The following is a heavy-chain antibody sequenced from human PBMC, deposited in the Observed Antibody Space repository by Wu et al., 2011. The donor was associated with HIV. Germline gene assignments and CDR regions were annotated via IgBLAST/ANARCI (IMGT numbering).Heavy chain of an antibody. V-gene: IGHV1-69*14. CDR2: IIPIFPTA. Sequence: QVQLVQSGAEVKKPGSSVKVSCKASGGTFRRYAISWVRQAPGQGLEWMGGIIPIFPTANYAQKFQGRVTITADKSTSTAYMELSSLRSEDTAVYYCALTKGGMATTEEFDPWGQGTLVTVSS. D-gene: IGHD5-24*01. CDR3: ALTKGGMATTEEFDP. J-gene: IGHJ5*02. CDR1: GGTFRRYA.